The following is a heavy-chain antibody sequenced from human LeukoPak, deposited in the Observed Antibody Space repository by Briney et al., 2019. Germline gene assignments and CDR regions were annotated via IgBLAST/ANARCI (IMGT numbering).Heavy chain of an antibody. J-gene: IGHJ5*02. CDR3: ARDRQFRLHDP. CDR2: ISTSGSII. CDR1: GFTFDDYA. Sequence: GGSLRLSCAASGFTFDDYAMHWARHAPGKGLEWLAYISTSGSIISYVGSVRGRFTISRDNAKNSLYLQSDSLRAEDTAMYYCARDRQFRLHDPWGQGIPVTVSS. V-gene: IGHV3-11*01. D-gene: IGHD3-16*01.